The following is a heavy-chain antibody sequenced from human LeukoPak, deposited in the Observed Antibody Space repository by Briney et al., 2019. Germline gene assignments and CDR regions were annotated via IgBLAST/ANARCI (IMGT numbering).Heavy chain of an antibody. CDR2: INHSGST. Sequence: PSETLSLTCAVYGGSLSGYYWSWIRQPPGKGLEWIGEINHSGSTNYNPSLKSRVTISVDTSKNQFSLKLSSVTAADTAVYYCARDTAGDNWFDPWGQGTLVTVSS. J-gene: IGHJ5*02. CDR3: ARDTAGDNWFDP. CDR1: GGSLSGYY. D-gene: IGHD5-18*01. V-gene: IGHV4-34*01.